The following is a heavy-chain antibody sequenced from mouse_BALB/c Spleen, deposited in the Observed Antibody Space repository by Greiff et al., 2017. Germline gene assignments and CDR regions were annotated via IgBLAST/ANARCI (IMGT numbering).Heavy chain of an antibody. CDR1: GFTFSSYA. CDR3: ARDGYDGYAMDY. D-gene: IGHD2-2*01. Sequence: EVKLMESGGGLVKPGGSLKLSCAASGFTFSSYAMSWVRQSPEKRLEWVAEISSGGSYTYYPDTVTGRFTISRDNAKNTLYLEMSSLRSEDTAMYYCARDGYDGYAMDYWGQGTSVTVSS. J-gene: IGHJ4*01. CDR2: ISSGGSYT. V-gene: IGHV5-9-4*01.